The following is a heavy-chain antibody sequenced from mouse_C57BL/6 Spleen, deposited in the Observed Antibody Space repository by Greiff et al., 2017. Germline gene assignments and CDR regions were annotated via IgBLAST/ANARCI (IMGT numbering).Heavy chain of an antibody. CDR3: ARSGGDSVDY. D-gene: IGHD2-13*01. J-gene: IGHJ2*01. V-gene: IGHV1-82*01. CDR2: IYPGNGDT. CDR1: GYAFSSSW. Sequence: QVQLQQSGPELVKPGASVTISCKASGYAFSSSWMNWVKQTPVKGLEWIGPIYPGNGDTNYNGKFKGKAILTADKSSSTAYMQLRSLTSEDSAVYYCARSGGDSVDYWGQGTTLTVSS.